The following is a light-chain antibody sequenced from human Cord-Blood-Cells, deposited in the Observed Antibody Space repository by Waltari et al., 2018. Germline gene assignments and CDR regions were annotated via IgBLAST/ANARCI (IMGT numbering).Light chain of an antibody. V-gene: IGKV1-5*01. CDR3: QQYNSYSYT. CDR1: QSISSR. CDR2: DAS. J-gene: IGKJ2*01. Sequence: DIQMTQSPSTLSASVGDRVTITCRASQSISSRLAWYQQKPGKPPKLLIYDASSLESGVPSRFSGSGSGTEFTLTIISLQPDDVATYYCQQYNSYSYTFGQGTKLEIK.